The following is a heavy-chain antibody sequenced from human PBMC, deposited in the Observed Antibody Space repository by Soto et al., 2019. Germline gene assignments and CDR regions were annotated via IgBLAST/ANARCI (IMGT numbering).Heavy chain of an antibody. Sequence: QPGGSLRLSCAASGFTFSSYAMHWVRQAPGKGLEWVAVISYDGSNKYYADSVKGRFTISRDNSKNTLYLQMNSLRAEDTAVYYCARSRMALDYWGQGTLGTVS. CDR1: GFTFSSYA. CDR2: ISYDGSNK. J-gene: IGHJ4*02. CDR3: ARSRMALDY. V-gene: IGHV3-30-3*01.